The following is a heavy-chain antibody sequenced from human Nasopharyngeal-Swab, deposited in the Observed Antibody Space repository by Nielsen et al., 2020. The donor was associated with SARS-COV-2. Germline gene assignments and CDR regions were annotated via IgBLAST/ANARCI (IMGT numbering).Heavy chain of an antibody. CDR3: ARSTSSSWYRPLDY. J-gene: IGHJ4*02. CDR1: GFTFSDYY. D-gene: IGHD6-13*01. Sequence: GESLKISCAASGFTFSDYYMSCIRQAPGKGLEWVSYISSSSSYTDYADSVKGRFTISRDNAKNSLYLQMDNLRAEDTAVYYCARSTSSSWYRPLDYWGQGTLV. V-gene: IGHV3-11*03. CDR2: ISSSSSYT.